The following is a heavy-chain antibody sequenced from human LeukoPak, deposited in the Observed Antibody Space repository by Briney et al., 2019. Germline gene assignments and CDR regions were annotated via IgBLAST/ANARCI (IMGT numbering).Heavy chain of an antibody. CDR1: GGSISSGYY. J-gene: IGHJ5*02. CDR2: IYHSGST. Sequence: PSQTLSLTCTVSGGSISSGYYWGWIRQPPGKGLEWIGSIYHSGSTYYNPSLKSRVTISVDTSKNQFSLKLSSVTAADTAVYYCARDRGGSTLRPFGWFDPWGQGTLVTVSS. V-gene: IGHV4-38-2*02. D-gene: IGHD3-10*01. CDR3: ARDRGGSTLRPFGWFDP.